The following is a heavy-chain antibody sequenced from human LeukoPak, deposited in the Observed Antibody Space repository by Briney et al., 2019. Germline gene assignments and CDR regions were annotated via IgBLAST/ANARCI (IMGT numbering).Heavy chain of an antibody. Sequence: PGGSLRLSCAASGFTFSSYWMHWVRQAPGKGLVWVSRINYDGSYTNYADSVKGRFTISRDNAKNSLYLQMNSLRAEDTAVYYCARGGYCSGGRCYGGDYWGQGTLVTVSS. V-gene: IGHV3-74*01. D-gene: IGHD2-15*01. J-gene: IGHJ4*02. CDR3: ARGGYCSGGRCYGGDY. CDR1: GFTFSSYW. CDR2: INYDGSYT.